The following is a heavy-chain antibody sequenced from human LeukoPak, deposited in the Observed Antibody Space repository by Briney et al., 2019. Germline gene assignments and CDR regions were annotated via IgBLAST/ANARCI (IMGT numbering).Heavy chain of an antibody. D-gene: IGHD2-15*01. Sequence: SETLSLTCAVSGYSISSGYYWGWIRQPPGKGLEWIGSIYHSGSTYYNPSLKSRVTISVDTSKNQFSLKVSSVTAADTAVYYCARQAIASTGNWFDTWGQGTLVTVSS. V-gene: IGHV4-38-2*01. J-gene: IGHJ5*02. CDR1: GYSISSGYY. CDR2: IYHSGST. CDR3: ARQAIASTGNWFDT.